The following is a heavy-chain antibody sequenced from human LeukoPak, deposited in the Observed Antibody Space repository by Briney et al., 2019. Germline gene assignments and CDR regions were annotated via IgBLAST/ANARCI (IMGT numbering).Heavy chain of an antibody. CDR1: GGTFSSYT. CDR2: IIPILGIA. J-gene: IGHJ4*02. Sequence: SVKVSCKASGGTFSSYTISWVRQAPGQGLEWMGRIIPILGIANYAQKFQGRVTMTTDTSTSTAYMELRSLRSDDTAVYYCARPYYDSSAPPYDYWGQGTLVTVSS. D-gene: IGHD3-22*01. V-gene: IGHV1-69*02. CDR3: ARPYYDSSAPPYDY.